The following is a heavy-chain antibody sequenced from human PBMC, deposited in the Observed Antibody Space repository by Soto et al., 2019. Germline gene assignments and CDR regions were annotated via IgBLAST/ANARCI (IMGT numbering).Heavy chain of an antibody. V-gene: IGHV1-58*01. Sequence: GASVKVSCKASGFTFTSSAVQWVRQARGQRLEWIGWIVVGSGNTNYAQKFQERVTITRDMSTSTAYMELSSLRSEDTAVYYCAAEGAYSSGWYRYYYYGMDVWGQGTTVTVSS. CDR2: IVVGSGNT. CDR3: AAEGAYSSGWYRYYYYGMDV. CDR1: GFTFTSSA. D-gene: IGHD6-19*01. J-gene: IGHJ6*02.